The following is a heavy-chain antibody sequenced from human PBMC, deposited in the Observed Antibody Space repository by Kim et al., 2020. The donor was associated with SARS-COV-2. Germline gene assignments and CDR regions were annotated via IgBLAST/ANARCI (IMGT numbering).Heavy chain of an antibody. Sequence: SETLSLTCTVSGDSLTSGGYYWSWIRQHPGKGLEWIGYIYYHGSAYSNPSLKSRLTMSVDTSKNQFSLKLSSVTAADTAVYFCARGDGSGNYFGLDVWGQGTTVTVSS. J-gene: IGHJ6*02. D-gene: IGHD3-10*01. CDR3: ARGDGSGNYFGLDV. CDR1: GDSLTSGGYY. CDR2: IYYHGSA. V-gene: IGHV4-31*03.